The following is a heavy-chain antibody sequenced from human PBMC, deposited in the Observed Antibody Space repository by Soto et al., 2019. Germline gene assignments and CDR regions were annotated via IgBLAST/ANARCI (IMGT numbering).Heavy chain of an antibody. V-gene: IGHV3-30*18. CDR3: AKDYYDFWSGYYSGYYYYYMDV. CDR1: GFTFSSYG. J-gene: IGHJ6*03. CDR2: ISYDGSNK. D-gene: IGHD3-3*01. Sequence: GGSLRLSCAASGFTFSSYGMHWVRQAPGKGLEWVAVISYDGSNKYYADSVKDRFTISRDNSKNTLYLKMNSLRAEDTAVYYCAKDYYDFWSGYYSGYYYYYMDVWGKGTTVTVSS.